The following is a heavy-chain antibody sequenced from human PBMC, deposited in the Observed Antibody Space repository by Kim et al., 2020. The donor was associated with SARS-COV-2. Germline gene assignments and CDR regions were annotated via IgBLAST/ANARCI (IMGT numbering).Heavy chain of an antibody. CDR3: AKGSRPVLLWFGELPDY. Sequence: GGSLRLSCAASGFTFSSYAMSWVRQAPGKGLEWVSAISGSGGSTYYADSVKGRFTISRDNSKNTLYLQMNSLRAEDTAVYYCAKGSRPVLLWFGELPDYWGQGTLVTVSS. CDR1: GFTFSSYA. CDR2: ISGSGGST. J-gene: IGHJ4*02. D-gene: IGHD3-10*01. V-gene: IGHV3-23*01.